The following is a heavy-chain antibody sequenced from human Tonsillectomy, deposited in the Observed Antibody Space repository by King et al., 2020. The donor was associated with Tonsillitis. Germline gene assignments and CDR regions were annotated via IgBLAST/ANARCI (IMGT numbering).Heavy chain of an antibody. Sequence: VQLVESGGGLVQPGGSLRLSCAASGFTFSSYEMNWVRQAPGKGLEWVSDISSIGNTIYYADSVKGRFTISRDNAKNSLYLQMNSLRVEDTALYYCAGGSYFKIDYWGQGTLVTVSS. CDR1: GFTFSSYE. J-gene: IGHJ4*02. V-gene: IGHV3-48*03. D-gene: IGHD1-26*01. CDR2: ISSIGNTI. CDR3: AGGSYFKIDY.